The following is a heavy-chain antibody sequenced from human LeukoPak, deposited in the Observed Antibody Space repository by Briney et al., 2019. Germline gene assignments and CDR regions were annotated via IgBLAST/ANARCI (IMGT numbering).Heavy chain of an antibody. V-gene: IGHV3-23*01. CDR3: AKVVWRYFDWLFTPYYFDY. J-gene: IGHJ4*02. Sequence: GGSLRLSCAASGFTFSSYAMSWARQAPGKGLEWVSAISGSGGSTYYADSVKGRFTISRDNSKNTLYLQMNSLRAEDTAVYYCAKVVWRYFDWLFTPYYFDYWGQGTLVTVSS. CDR1: GFTFSSYA. D-gene: IGHD3-9*01. CDR2: ISGSGGST.